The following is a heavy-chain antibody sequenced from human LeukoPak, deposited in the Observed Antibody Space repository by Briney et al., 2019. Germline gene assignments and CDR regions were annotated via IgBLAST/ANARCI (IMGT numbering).Heavy chain of an antibody. CDR1: GFTFSSYS. Sequence: AGVPLRLSCAASGFTFSSYSMNWVRQAPGKGLEWVSSISSSSSYIYYADSVKGRLTISRDNAKNSLYLQMNSLRAEDTAVYYCARGRGEDHYWGQGTLVTVSS. CDR2: ISSSSSYI. V-gene: IGHV3-21*01. CDR3: ARGRGEDHY. D-gene: IGHD3-10*01. J-gene: IGHJ4*02.